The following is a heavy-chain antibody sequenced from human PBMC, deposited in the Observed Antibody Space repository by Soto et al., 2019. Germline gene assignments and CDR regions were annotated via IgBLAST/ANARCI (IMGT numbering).Heavy chain of an antibody. D-gene: IGHD2-2*01. J-gene: IGHJ4*02. Sequence: GSLRLSCAVSGFYFNNYGINWVRQPPGKGLEWVSSVSKSDYTYYSDSVRGRFTISRDNAKNSVSLQMNSLRAEDTAVYYCAREDSIIIPAVSDFWGQGTLVTVSS. V-gene: IGHV3-21*01. CDR2: VSKSDYT. CDR3: AREDSIIIPAVSDF. CDR1: GFYFNNYG.